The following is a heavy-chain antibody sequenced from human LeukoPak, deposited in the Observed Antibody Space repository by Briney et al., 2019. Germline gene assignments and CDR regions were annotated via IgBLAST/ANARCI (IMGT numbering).Heavy chain of an antibody. CDR2: IWYNGSEK. D-gene: IGHD1-26*01. J-gene: IGHJ4*02. CDR3: ARDLDSEAGAFDY. Sequence: GGSLRLSCAASGFTFSNYGMHWVRQAAGKGPEWVAVIWYNGSEKYYADSVKGRFTISRDSSKNTMYLQMNSLRVEDMAVYYCARDLDSEAGAFDYWGQGTLVTVSS. V-gene: IGHV3-33*01. CDR1: GFTFSNYG.